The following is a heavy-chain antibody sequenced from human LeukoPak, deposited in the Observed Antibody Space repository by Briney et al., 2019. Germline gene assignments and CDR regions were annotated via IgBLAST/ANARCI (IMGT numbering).Heavy chain of an antibody. CDR3: ARDSGYYDSSGYYSDAFDI. CDR1: GFTFSSYA. D-gene: IGHD3-22*01. CDR2: ISGSGGST. V-gene: IGHV3-23*01. J-gene: IGHJ3*02. Sequence: GGSLRLSCAASGFTFSSYAMSWVRQAPGKGLEWVSAISGSGGSTYYADSVKGRFTTSRDNSKNTLYLQMNSLRAEDTAVYYCARDSGYYDSSGYYSDAFDIWGQGTMVAVSS.